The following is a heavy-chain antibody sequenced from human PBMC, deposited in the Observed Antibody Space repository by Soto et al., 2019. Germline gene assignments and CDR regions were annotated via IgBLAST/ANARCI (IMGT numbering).Heavy chain of an antibody. CDR1: GFTFSSYD. CDR3: AKNHYDSSGYPVDY. CDR2: ISYDGSNK. J-gene: IGHJ4*02. V-gene: IGHV3-30*18. Sequence: GGSLRLSCAASGFTFSSYDIHWVRQAPGKGLEWVAVISYDGSNKYYADSVKGRFTFSRDNSRNTVYLDMNSLRTEDTAVYYCAKNHYDSSGYPVDYWGQGTLVTVSS. D-gene: IGHD3-22*01.